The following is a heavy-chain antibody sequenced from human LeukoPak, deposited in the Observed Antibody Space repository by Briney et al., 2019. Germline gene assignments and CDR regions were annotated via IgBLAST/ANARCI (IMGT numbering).Heavy chain of an antibody. D-gene: IGHD3-16*01. CDR2: IWYDGSHK. CDR1: GFTFSSYG. Sequence: GGSLRLSCAASGFTFSSYGMHWVRQAPGKGLEWVAVIWYDGSHKYYGDSVKGRFTISRDNSKNTLYLQMNSLRAEDTAVYYCARDSIRSGGYFQHWGQGTLVTVSS. V-gene: IGHV3-33*01. CDR3: ARDSIRSGGYFQH. J-gene: IGHJ1*01.